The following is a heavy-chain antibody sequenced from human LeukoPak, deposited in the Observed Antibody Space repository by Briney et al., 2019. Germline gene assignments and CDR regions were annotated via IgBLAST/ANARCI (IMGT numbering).Heavy chain of an antibody. Sequence: ASVKVSCKVSGYTLSELSIHWVRQAPGEGLEWMGGFDPEDGETIYAPNFHGRVTMTEDRNTDTAYMEMSSLRSEDTAVYFCVTDAYYGSGTYFLYWGPGTLVTVSS. CDR3: VTDAYYGSGTYFLY. V-gene: IGHV1-24*01. CDR1: GYTLSELS. D-gene: IGHD3-10*01. J-gene: IGHJ4*02. CDR2: FDPEDGET.